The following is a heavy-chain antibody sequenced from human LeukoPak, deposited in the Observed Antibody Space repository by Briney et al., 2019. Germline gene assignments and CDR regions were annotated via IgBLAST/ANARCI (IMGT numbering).Heavy chain of an antibody. D-gene: IGHD3-10*01. CDR3: ARGSISSGSYYLDY. CDR2: ISFDGGNT. V-gene: IGHV3-30*04. Sequence: PGRSLRLSCAASGYTFSTRAMHWVCQAPGKGLEWVAVISFDGGNTYYADSVKGRFIISRDNSKNTLFVQMNSLRTEDTAVYYCARGSISSGSYYLDYWGQGTLVIVSS. J-gene: IGHJ4*02. CDR1: GYTFSTRA.